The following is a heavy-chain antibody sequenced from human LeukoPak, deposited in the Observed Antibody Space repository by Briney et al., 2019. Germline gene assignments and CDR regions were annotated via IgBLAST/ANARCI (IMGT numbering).Heavy chain of an antibody. CDR3: ARAGEVQLERIWFDP. CDR1: GGSFSGYY. D-gene: IGHD1-1*01. J-gene: IGHJ5*02. Sequence: SETLSLTCAVYGGSFSGYYWSWIRQPPGKGLEWIGEINHSGSTNYNPSLESRVTISVDTSKNQFSLKLSSVTAADTAVYYCARAGEVQLERIWFDPWGQGTLVTVSS. CDR2: INHSGST. V-gene: IGHV4-34*01.